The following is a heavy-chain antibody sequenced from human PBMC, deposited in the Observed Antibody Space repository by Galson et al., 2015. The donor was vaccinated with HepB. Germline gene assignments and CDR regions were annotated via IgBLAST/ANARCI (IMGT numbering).Heavy chain of an antibody. CDR3: ATDTYYGDNGYFDY. V-gene: IGHV3-48*01. CDR2: ISGSSDAR. CDR1: GFTFSNHT. Sequence: SLRLSCAASGFTFSNHTMNWVRQAPGKGLEWVSHISGSSDARYYADPVQGRFTISRDNAKNSLYLQMNSLRVEDTGFYYCATDTYYGDNGYFDYWGQGTLVTVSS. J-gene: IGHJ4*02. D-gene: IGHD4-17*01.